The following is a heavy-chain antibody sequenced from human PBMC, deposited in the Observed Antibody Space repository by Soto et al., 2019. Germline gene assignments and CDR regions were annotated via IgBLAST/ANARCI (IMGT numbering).Heavy chain of an antibody. D-gene: IGHD2-2*01. CDR2: IIPIFGTA. Sequence: GASVKVSCKASGGTFSSYAISWVRQAPGQGLEWMGGIIPIFGTANYAQKFQGRVTITADESTSTAYMELSSLRSEGTAVYYCARDGVGCSSTSCYRWFDPWGQGTLVTVSS. CDR1: GGTFSSYA. J-gene: IGHJ5*02. V-gene: IGHV1-69*13. CDR3: ARDGVGCSSTSCYRWFDP.